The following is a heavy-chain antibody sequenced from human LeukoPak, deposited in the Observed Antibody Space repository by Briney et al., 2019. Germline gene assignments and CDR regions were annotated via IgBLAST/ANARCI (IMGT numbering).Heavy chain of an antibody. CDR3: VRSITMFQY. Sequence: GGSLRLSCAASGFTFDEYGISWVRQAPGKGLEWVSGISLNGGASGYADSVRGRFTISRDNANNSISLQMNSLRVEDTALYYCVRSITMFQYWGQGTLVTVSS. J-gene: IGHJ1*01. CDR1: GFTFDEYG. V-gene: IGHV3-20*04. D-gene: IGHD3-10*01. CDR2: ISLNGGAS.